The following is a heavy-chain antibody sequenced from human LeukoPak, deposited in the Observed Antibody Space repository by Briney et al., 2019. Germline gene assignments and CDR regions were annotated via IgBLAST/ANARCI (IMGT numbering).Heavy chain of an antibody. CDR3: ARGRMPDYYDSSGYQRRFDY. D-gene: IGHD3-22*01. CDR2: IYYIGST. Sequence: KPSETLSLTCTVSGGSISSYYWSWIRQPPGKGLEWIGYIYYIGSTNYNPSLKSRVTISVDTSKNQFSLKLSSVTAADTAVYYCARGRMPDYYDSSGYQRRFDYWGQGTLVTVSS. CDR1: GGSISSYY. V-gene: IGHV4-59*01. J-gene: IGHJ4*02.